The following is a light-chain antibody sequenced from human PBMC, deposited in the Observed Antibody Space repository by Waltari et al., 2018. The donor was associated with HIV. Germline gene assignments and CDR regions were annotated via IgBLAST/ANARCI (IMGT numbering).Light chain of an antibody. CDR3: QQSDSKPRT. V-gene: IGKV1-39*01. Sequence: DIQMTQSPPSLTASVGDRVTITCRASQNIGSYLNWYQLRPGQAPNVLIYVSTNLQTGVPSRFSGRGSGTDVTLTSADLQPEDFVFYFCQQSDSKPRTFGQGTK. CDR1: QNIGSY. J-gene: IGKJ1*01. CDR2: VST.